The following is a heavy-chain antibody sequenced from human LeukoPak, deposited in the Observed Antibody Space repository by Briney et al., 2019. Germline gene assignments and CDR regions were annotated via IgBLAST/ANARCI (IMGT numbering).Heavy chain of an antibody. CDR3: AKAAPYYYDGSDYYSSHAFDI. J-gene: IGHJ3*02. V-gene: IGHV4-4*02. Sequence: SETLSLTCAVSGGSISSSNWWSWVRQPPGKGLEWIGEIYHSGSTNYNPSLKSRVTISVDKSKNQFSLKLSSVTAADTAVYFCAKAAPYYYDGSDYYSSHAFDIWGQGTMVTVSS. CDR2: IYHSGST. CDR1: GGSISSSNW. D-gene: IGHD3-22*01.